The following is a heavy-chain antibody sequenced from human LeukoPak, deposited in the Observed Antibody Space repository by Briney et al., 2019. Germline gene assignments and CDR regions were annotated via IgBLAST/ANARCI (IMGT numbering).Heavy chain of an antibody. CDR3: ARDLRQRSYYYMDV. J-gene: IGHJ6*03. V-gene: IGHV3-21*01. CDR1: GFTFSSYS. CDR2: ISSSSSYI. Sequence: GGSLRLSCAASGFTFSSYSMNWVRQAPGKGLEWVSSISSSSSYIYYADSVKGRFTISRDNAKNSLYLQMNSLRAEDTAVYYCARDLRQRSYYYMDVWGKGTTVTISS.